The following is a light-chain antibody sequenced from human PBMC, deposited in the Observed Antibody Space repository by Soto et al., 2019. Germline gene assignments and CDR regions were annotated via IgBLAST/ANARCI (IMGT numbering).Light chain of an antibody. Sequence: QAVVTQEPAFSVSPGGTVTLTCGLSSGSVSTSYYPSWYQQTPGQAPRTLIYNTNTRSSGVPDRFSGSILGNKAALTITGAQADDDSDYYWVLYMVSGIVVFGGGTTLTVL. CDR1: SGSVSTSYY. V-gene: IGLV8-61*01. CDR2: NTN. J-gene: IGLJ2*01. CDR3: VLYMVSGIVV.